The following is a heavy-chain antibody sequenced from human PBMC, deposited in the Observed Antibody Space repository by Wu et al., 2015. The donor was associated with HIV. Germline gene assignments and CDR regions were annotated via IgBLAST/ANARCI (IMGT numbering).Heavy chain of an antibody. CDR3: ARDLKQLAPPYYYYYMDA. V-gene: IGHV1-69*12. Sequence: QVQLVQSGAEVKKPGSSVKVSCKASGGTFSSYAISWVRQAPGQGLEWMGGIIPIFGTANYAQKFQGRVTITADESTSTAYMELSSLRSEDTAVYYCARDLKQLAPPYYYYYMDAWGKGTTVTVSS. J-gene: IGHJ6*03. CDR1: GGTFSSYA. D-gene: IGHD6-6*01. CDR2: IIPIFGTA.